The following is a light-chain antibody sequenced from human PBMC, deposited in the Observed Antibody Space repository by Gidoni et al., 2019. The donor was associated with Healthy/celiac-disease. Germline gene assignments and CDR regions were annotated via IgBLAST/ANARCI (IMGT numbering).Light chain of an antibody. Sequence: QSVFTQPPSVSAAPGQKGTISCSGISSNIGNNYVSWYQQLPGTAPKLLIYYNNKRPSGIPDRFSGSKSGTSATLGITGLQTGDEADYYCGTWDSSLSAVVFGGGTKLTVL. V-gene: IGLV1-51*01. CDR2: YNN. CDR1: SSNIGNNY. CDR3: GTWDSSLSAVV. J-gene: IGLJ2*01.